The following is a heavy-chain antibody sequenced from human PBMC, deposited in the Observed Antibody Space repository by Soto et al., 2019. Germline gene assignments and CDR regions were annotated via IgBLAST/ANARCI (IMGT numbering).Heavy chain of an antibody. Sequence: ASVKVSCKASGYTFSSYGITWVRQAPGQGLEWMGWISAYNGNTNYAQNLQDRVTMTTDTSTSTAYMEVRRLRSDDTAVYYCARDGERDTGLNFYYYLHGMDAWGQGTRVTVSS. CDR2: ISAYNGNT. D-gene: IGHD1-1*01. CDR3: ARDGERDTGLNFYYYLHGMDA. CDR1: GYTFSSYG. J-gene: IGHJ6*02. V-gene: IGHV1-18*01.